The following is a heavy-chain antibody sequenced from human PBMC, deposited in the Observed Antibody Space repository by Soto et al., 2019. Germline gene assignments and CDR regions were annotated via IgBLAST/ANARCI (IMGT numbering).Heavy chain of an antibody. CDR3: ARTLPNRQLFDS. Sequence: SETLSLTCTISGGFIWGWIRQSPDKGLEWIGYIYNSGRYNYNPSLESRLTISIDTSKNQFSLRLASVTAADTAVYYCARTLPNRQLFDSWSQGTLVTVSS. V-gene: IGHV4-59*01. CDR1: GGFI. D-gene: IGHD1-1*01. CDR2: IYNSGRY. J-gene: IGHJ4*02.